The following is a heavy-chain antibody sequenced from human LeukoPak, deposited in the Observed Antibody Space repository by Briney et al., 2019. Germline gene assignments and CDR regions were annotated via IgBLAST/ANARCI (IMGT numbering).Heavy chain of an antibody. Sequence: GGSLRLSCAASGFTFSTYSMNWVRQAPGKGLEWVSSISSSSTYISYADSVKGRFAISRDNAKNSLYLQMNSLRAEDTAVYYCARGWVAYSSSSLPDAFDIWGQGTMVTVSS. CDR2: ISSSSTYI. CDR1: GFTFSTYS. CDR3: ARGWVAYSSSSLPDAFDI. J-gene: IGHJ3*02. V-gene: IGHV3-21*01. D-gene: IGHD6-13*01.